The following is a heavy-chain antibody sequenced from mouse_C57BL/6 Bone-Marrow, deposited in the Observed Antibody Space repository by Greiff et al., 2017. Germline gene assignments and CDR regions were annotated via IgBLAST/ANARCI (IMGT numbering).Heavy chain of an antibody. J-gene: IGHJ3*01. Sequence: EVQLQQSGAELVRPGASVKLSCTASGFNIKDDYMHWVKQRPEQGLEWIGWIDPENGDTEYASKFQGKATITADTSSNTAYLQLSSLTSEDAAVYYCTDSNYVWFAYWGKGTLVTVSA. CDR2: IDPENGDT. CDR3: TDSNYVWFAY. CDR1: GFNIKDDY. V-gene: IGHV14-4*01. D-gene: IGHD2-5*01.